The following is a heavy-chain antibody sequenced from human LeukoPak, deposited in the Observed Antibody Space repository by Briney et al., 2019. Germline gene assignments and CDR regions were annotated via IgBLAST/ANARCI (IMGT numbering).Heavy chain of an antibody. Sequence: AGSLRLSCAASGFAISDYYMIWIRQAPGKGLEWLGYISGSGSFTNYADSVKGRFNISRDNAKESVYLQMNSLRAEDTALYYCARDLSWRTGSLDYWGQGTMVTVSS. CDR3: ARDLSWRTGSLDY. CDR1: GFAISDYY. V-gene: IGHV3-11*05. D-gene: IGHD3/OR15-3a*01. CDR2: ISGSGSFT. J-gene: IGHJ4*02.